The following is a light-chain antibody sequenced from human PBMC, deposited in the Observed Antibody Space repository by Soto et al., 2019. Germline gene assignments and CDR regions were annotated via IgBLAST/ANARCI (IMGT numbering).Light chain of an antibody. Sequence: IVLTQSPGTLSLSPGERATLSCRASQSVSKNFLAWYQQKPGQAPRLLISGASNRATGIPDRFSGSGSGTDFSLTIDRLEPEDFAVYFCQQYGSSPPTCGGGTKVAIK. CDR2: GAS. J-gene: IGKJ4*02. CDR3: QQYGSSPPT. V-gene: IGKV3-20*01. CDR1: QSVSKNF.